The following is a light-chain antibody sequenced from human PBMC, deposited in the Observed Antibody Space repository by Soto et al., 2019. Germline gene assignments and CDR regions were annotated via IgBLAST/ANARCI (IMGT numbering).Light chain of an antibody. CDR1: QNFRDSY. Sequence: EIVLTQSPGTLSLSPGERATLSCRASQNFRDSYLAWYQQKPGQAPSLLLYDTSTRATGVPDRFSGSGSGTDFALTISRVEPEDFALYFCQQYGSSPGTFGQGTKVDIK. CDR3: QQYGSSPGT. V-gene: IGKV3-20*01. J-gene: IGKJ1*01. CDR2: DTS.